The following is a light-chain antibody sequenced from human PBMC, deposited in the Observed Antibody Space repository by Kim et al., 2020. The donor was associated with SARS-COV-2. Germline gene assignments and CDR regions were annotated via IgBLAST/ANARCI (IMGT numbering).Light chain of an antibody. CDR3: QQHKSYPWT. CDR1: QSFSTW. J-gene: IGKJ1*01. Sequence: ASVGDRVTITCRASQSFSTWLAWFQQKPGKAPKLLIYKASSLESGVPSRFSGSGSGTEFTLTISSLQPDDFATYYCQQHKSYPWTFGQGTKVDIK. V-gene: IGKV1-5*03. CDR2: KAS.